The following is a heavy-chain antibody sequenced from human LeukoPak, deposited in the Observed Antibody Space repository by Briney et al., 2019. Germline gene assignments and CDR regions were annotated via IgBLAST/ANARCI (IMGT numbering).Heavy chain of an antibody. CDR3: ARGHYSGTFWRTGAFDY. V-gene: IGHV3-74*01. Sequence: PGGSLRLSCAASGFTFSKYWMHWVRQAPGKGLESVSRINTDGTVTTYADSVKGRFTVSRDSSKNTVLLEMNSLRFDDTAIYYCARGHYSGTFWRTGAFDYWGQGTLVTVSS. J-gene: IGHJ4*02. D-gene: IGHD1-26*01. CDR1: GFTFSKYW. CDR2: INTDGTVT.